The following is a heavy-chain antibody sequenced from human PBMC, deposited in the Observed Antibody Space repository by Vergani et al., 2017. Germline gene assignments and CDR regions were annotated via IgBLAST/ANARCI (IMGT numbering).Heavy chain of an antibody. D-gene: IGHD3-10*01. CDR2: VNPNSGDT. V-gene: IGHV1-2*02. CDR1: GYTFSAYY. J-gene: IGHJ6*02. Sequence: QVHLVQSGAEVKKPGASVKVSCQTSGYTFSAYYIHWVRQAPGQGLEWMGWVNPNSGDTNYAQKFQGRVTMTRDMAINTNYMELSRLTSDDTAVYYCARDSVAYSGFYYGMDVWGQGTTVTVSS. CDR3: ARDSVAYSGFYYGMDV.